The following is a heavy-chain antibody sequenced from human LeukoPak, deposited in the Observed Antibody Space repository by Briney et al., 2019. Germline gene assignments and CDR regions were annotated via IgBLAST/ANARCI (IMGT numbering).Heavy chain of an antibody. J-gene: IGHJ3*02. D-gene: IGHD3-22*01. V-gene: IGHV3-48*04. Sequence: GGSLRLSCAASGFSFSSYNMNWVRQAPGKGLEWVSYISSSSNTIYYADSVKGRFTISRDNAKNSLYLQMNSLRAEDTAVYYCARSYYYDSSVLRRASSSGPAHAFDIWGQGTMVTVSS. CDR1: GFSFSSYN. CDR3: ARSYYYDSSVLRRASSSGPAHAFDI. CDR2: ISSSSNTI.